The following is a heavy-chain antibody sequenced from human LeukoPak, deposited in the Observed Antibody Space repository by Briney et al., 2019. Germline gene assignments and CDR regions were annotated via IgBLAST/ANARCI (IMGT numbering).Heavy chain of an antibody. V-gene: IGHV3-11*04. Sequence: GGSLRLSCAASGFTFSDYWMHWVRQAPGKGLGWVSYIISSDSTIYYADSVKGRFTISRDNAKNSLYLQMNSLRAEDTAVYYCAREGREWELLRTFDYWGQGILVTVSS. CDR2: IISSDSTI. CDR1: GFTFSDYW. D-gene: IGHD1-26*01. J-gene: IGHJ4*02. CDR3: AREGREWELLRTFDY.